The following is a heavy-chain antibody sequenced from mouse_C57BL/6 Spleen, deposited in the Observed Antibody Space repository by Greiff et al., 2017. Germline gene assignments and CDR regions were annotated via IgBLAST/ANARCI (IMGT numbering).Heavy chain of an antibody. CDR3: ARRDGYFDV. CDR2: IYPGGGYT. Sequence: QVQLKESGAELVRPGTSVKMSCKASGYTFTNYWIGWAKQRPGHGLEWIGDIYPGGGYTNYNEKFKGKATLTADKSSSTAYMQFSSLTSEDSAIYYCARRDGYFDVWGTGTTVTVSS. CDR1: GYTFTNYW. J-gene: IGHJ1*03. V-gene: IGHV1-63*01.